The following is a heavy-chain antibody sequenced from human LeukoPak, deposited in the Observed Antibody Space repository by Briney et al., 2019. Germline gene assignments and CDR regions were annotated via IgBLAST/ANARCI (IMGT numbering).Heavy chain of an antibody. J-gene: IGHJ4*02. V-gene: IGHV1-69*04. CDR2: IIPILGIA. D-gene: IGHD4-17*01. Sequence: SVKVSCKASGGTFSSYAISWVRQAPGQGLEWMGRIIPILGIANYAQKFQGRVTITADKSTSTAYMELSSLRSEDTAVYYCARSPSDYGDYNSWGQGTLVTVSS. CDR3: ARSPSDYGDYNS. CDR1: GGTFSSYA.